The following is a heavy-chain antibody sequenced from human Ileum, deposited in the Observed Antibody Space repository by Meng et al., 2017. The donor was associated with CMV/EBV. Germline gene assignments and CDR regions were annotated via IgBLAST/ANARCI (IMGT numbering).Heavy chain of an antibody. CDR2: TYYMSKWNN. D-gene: IGHD4-11*01. CDR3: ARGQFSALDF. V-gene: IGHV6-1*01. Sequence: QGHLQQPGPPLVSPSQTLSLTCAISGDSVFNKNVAWNWIRQSPSRGLEWLGRTYYMSKWNNDYAASVESRIIVNLDTFTNQLSLQLNSVTPDDTAVYYCARGQFSALDFWGQGTLVTVSS. CDR1: GDSVFNKNVA. J-gene: IGHJ4*02.